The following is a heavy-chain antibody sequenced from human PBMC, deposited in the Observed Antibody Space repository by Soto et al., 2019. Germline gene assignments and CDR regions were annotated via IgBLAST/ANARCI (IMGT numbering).Heavy chain of an antibody. CDR1: GDTFSSYA. V-gene: IGHV1-69*13. CDR2: IIPIFGTA. J-gene: IGHJ4*02. Sequence: SVKVSCQASGDTFSSYAISWVRQAPGQGLEWMGGIIPIFGTANYAQKFQDRVTITADESTSTADMELSSLRSEDTAVYYCARGTQEYYDFCSGYHDWGQGTLVTVSS. CDR3: ARGTQEYYDFCSGYHD. D-gene: IGHD3-3*01.